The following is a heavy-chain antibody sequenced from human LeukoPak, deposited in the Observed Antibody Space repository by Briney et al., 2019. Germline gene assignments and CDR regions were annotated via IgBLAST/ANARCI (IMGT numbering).Heavy chain of an antibody. V-gene: IGHV4-39*07. CDR1: GGSISSSSYY. CDR3: ARWSSIYYVLDY. CDR2: IYYSGST. Sequence: SETLSLTCTVSGGSISSSSYYWGWIRQPPGKGLEWIGSIYYSGSTYYNPSLKSRVTISVDTSKNQFSLKLSSVTAADTAVYYCARWSSIYYVLDYWGQGTLVTVSS. J-gene: IGHJ4*02. D-gene: IGHD3-22*01.